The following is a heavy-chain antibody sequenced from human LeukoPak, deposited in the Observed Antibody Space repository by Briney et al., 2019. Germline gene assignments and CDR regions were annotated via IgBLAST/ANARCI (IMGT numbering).Heavy chain of an antibody. CDR3: ARGSTSDWPLDH. D-gene: IGHD2-2*01. J-gene: IGHJ4*02. CDR2: IDAGNGDT. Sequence: ASVKVSCKASGYTFSDYAIHWVRQDPGQRFEWMGRIDAGNGDTRYSQKFQGRVTITRDTSASTAYIELRSLRSEDTAMYYCARGSTSDWPLDHWGQETLVTISS. CDR1: GYTFSDYA. V-gene: IGHV1-3*01.